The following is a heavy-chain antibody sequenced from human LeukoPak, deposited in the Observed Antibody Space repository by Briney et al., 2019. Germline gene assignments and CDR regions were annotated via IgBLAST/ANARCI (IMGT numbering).Heavy chain of an antibody. CDR3: VRDVSRRMGMHV. J-gene: IGHJ6*02. D-gene: IGHD1-14*01. CDR2: IGPVSSNI. CDR1: GFTFNSYT. Sequence: PGGSLRLSCLASGFTFNSYTMNWVPQAPGKGLEWVSTIGPVSSNICIADSLKGRFTISSDNPKNSLYLQMNSLRAEDTAVYYCVRDVSRRMGMHVWGQGTTVPVSS. V-gene: IGHV3-21*01.